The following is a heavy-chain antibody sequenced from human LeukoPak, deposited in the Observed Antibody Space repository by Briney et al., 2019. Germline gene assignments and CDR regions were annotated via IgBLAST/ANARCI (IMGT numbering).Heavy chain of an antibody. J-gene: IGHJ4*02. CDR1: GLSFSFYA. V-gene: IGHV3-23*01. Sequence: GSLRLSCAASGLSFSFYAMSWVRPAPGKGLERVSSISGSGGSTYYADSVKGRFTISRDNSKNTLYLQMNSLRAEDTAVYYCAKAPRWLPAGWGQGTLVTVSS. D-gene: IGHD4-23*01. CDR3: AKAPRWLPAG. CDR2: ISGSGGST.